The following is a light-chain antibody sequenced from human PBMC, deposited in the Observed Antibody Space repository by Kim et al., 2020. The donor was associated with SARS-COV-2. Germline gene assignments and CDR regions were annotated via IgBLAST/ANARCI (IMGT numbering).Light chain of an antibody. J-gene: IGLJ2*01. Sequence: GPKVAISCSGSRSNIGNNYVSWYQQFPGTAPSLLIYEDTKRPSGIPDRLSGSKSGTSATLAITGLQTGDEAHYYCATWDSSLRVMLFGGGTQLTVL. V-gene: IGLV1-51*01. CDR1: RSNIGNNY. CDR3: ATWDSSLRVML. CDR2: EDT.